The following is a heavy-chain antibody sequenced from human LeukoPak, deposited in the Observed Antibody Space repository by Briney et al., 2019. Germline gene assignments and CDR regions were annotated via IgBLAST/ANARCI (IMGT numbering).Heavy chain of an antibody. Sequence: PGGSLRLSCAASGFTFSSYWMSWVRQAPGKGLEWVANIKQDGSEKYYVDSVKGRFTISRDNAKNSLYLQMNSLRAEDTAVYYCARDSDKYSSSWYNWAYYYYYMDVWGKGTTVTVSS. D-gene: IGHD6-13*01. J-gene: IGHJ6*03. V-gene: IGHV3-7*01. CDR3: ARDSDKYSSSWYNWAYYYYYMDV. CDR1: GFTFSSYW. CDR2: IKQDGSEK.